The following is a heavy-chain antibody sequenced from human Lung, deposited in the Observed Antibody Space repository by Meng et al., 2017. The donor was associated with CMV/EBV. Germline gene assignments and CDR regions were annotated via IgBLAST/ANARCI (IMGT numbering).Heavy chain of an antibody. CDR1: GFTFSSYW. D-gene: IGHD2/OR15-2a*01. CDR3: ARVSTFSGWYFDL. J-gene: IGHJ2*01. CDR2: IKQDGSEK. V-gene: IGHV3-7*01. Sequence: GESLKISCAASGFTFSSYWMSWVRQAPGKGLEWVANIKQDGSEKYYVDSVKGRFTISRDNAKNSLYLQMNSLRAEDTAVYYCARVSTFSGWYFDLWGRGTXVTVDS.